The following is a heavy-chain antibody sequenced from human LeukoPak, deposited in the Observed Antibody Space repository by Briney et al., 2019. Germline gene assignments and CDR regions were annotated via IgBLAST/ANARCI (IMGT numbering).Heavy chain of an antibody. Sequence: GASVTVSFKASGYTFTVYYMHWVRQAPGQGLEWMGWINPNSGGTNYAQKFQGRVTMTRDTSISTAYMELSRLRSDDTAVYYCARDKLVLTSSYYYYYMDVWGKGTTVTVSS. CDR2: INPNSGGT. D-gene: IGHD2-21*02. V-gene: IGHV1-2*02. CDR3: ARDKLVLTSSYYYYYMDV. J-gene: IGHJ6*03. CDR1: GYTFTVYY.